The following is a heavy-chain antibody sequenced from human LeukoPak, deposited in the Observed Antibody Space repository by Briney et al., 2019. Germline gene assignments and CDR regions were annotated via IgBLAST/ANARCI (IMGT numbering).Heavy chain of an antibody. V-gene: IGHV1-69*01. CDR2: IIPIFGTA. CDR1: GGTFSSYA. CDR3: ARERDTGWYFDY. Sequence: ASVKVSCKASGGTFSSYAISWVRQAPGQGLEWMGGIIPIFGTANYAQKFQGRVTITADESTSTAYMKLSSLRSEDTAVYYCARERDTGWYFDYWGQGTLVTVSS. J-gene: IGHJ4*02. D-gene: IGHD6-19*01.